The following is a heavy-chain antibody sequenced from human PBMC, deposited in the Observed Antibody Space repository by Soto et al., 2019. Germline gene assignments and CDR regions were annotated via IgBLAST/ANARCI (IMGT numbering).Heavy chain of an antibody. CDR2: INWNSGSI. D-gene: IGHD6-13*01. Sequence: GGSLRLSCAASGFTFDDYARHWVRQVPGKGLEWVSGINWNSGSIGYGDSVKGRFAISRDNAKNSLHLQMNSLSAEDTAFYYCVKDESINWYSGHFRHWGQGTLVTVYS. V-gene: IGHV3-9*01. CDR1: GFTFDDYA. J-gene: IGHJ1*01. CDR3: VKDESINWYSGHFRH.